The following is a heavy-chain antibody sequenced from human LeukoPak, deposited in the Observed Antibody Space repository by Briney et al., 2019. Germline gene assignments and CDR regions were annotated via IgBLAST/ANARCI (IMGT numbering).Heavy chain of an antibody. CDR1: GGSFSGYY. Sequence: SETLSLTCAVYGGSFSGYYWSWTRQPPGKGLEWIGEINHSGSTNYNPSLKSRVTISVDTSKNQFSLKLSSVTAADTAVYYCATGRMDVWGKGTTVTVSS. CDR3: ATGRMDV. V-gene: IGHV4-34*01. CDR2: INHSGST. J-gene: IGHJ6*04.